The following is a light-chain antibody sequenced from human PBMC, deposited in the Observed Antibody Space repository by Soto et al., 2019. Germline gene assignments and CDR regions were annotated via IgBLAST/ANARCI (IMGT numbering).Light chain of an antibody. CDR2: GAY. J-gene: IGKJ5*01. V-gene: IGKV1-27*01. Sequence: DIQMTQSPSSLSASVVARFTITFRASQVIGNYLAWYQQKPGKVPKLLIYGAYTLQSGVPSRFSGSGSGTDFTLTISSLQPEDVAIYYCQKYNSGLITFGQGTRLEIK. CDR3: QKYNSGLIT. CDR1: QVIGNY.